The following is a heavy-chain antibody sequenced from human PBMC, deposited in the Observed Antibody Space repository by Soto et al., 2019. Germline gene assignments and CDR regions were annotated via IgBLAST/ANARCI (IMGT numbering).Heavy chain of an antibody. V-gene: IGHV4-4*07. CDR2: IYDTGST. CDR3: AALDCNSSSCYSTLDY. J-gene: IGHJ4*02. Sequence: PSETLSLTCTVSGGSISTYHGTWIRQPAGKGLEWIGRIYDTGSTNYNPALKSRVTMSVDTSKTQFSLKLNSLTAADTAVYYCAALDCNSSSCYSTLDYGGQGTLVTVSS. D-gene: IGHD2-2*01. CDR1: GGSISTYH.